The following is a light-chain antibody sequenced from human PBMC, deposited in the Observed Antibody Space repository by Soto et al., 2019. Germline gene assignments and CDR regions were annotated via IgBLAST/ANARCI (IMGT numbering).Light chain of an antibody. CDR2: LGS. CDR1: QSLLHSNGYNY. CDR3: MQPLQTPG. V-gene: IGKV2-28*01. Sequence: IVMTQSPLSLPVTPGEPASISCRSSQSLLHSNGYNYLDWYLQKPGQSPQLLIYLGSNRASGVPDRFSGSGSGTDFTLKISRVEAEDVGVYYCMQPLQTPGFGQGTRLEIK. J-gene: IGKJ5*01.